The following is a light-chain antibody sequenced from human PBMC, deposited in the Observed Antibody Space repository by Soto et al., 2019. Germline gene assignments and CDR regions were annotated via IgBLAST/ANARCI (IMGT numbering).Light chain of an antibody. CDR3: QQYSSSSPT. V-gene: IGKV1-5*01. J-gene: IGKJ1*01. CDR1: QTISIY. Sequence: DIQITQSPSTLSASVGDRVTITCRASQTISIYLAWCQQRPGEAPKLLIYDASTLESGVPARFSGSGSGTEFTLTISSLQPDDFATYYCQQYSSSSPTFGQGTKVEIQ. CDR2: DAS.